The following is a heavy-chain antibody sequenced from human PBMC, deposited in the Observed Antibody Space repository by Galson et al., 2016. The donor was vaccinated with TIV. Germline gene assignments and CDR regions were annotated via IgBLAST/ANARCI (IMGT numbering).Heavy chain of an antibody. D-gene: IGHD6-19*01. CDR1: GFTFSSYW. CDR3: VKDQRVPYSSGWYDY. V-gene: IGHV3-74*01. Sequence: SLRLSCAASGFTFSSYWMHWVRQAPGKGLVWVSRINTDGRNTAYADSLKGRFTISRDNSKNTLYLQTNSLRAEDTAVYYCVKDQRVPYSSGWYDYWGQGTLVTVSS. J-gene: IGHJ4*02. CDR2: INTDGRNT.